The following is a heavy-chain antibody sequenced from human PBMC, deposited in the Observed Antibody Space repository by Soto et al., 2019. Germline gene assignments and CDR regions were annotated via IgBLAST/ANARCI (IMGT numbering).Heavy chain of an antibody. CDR1: GYTFTSFY. Sequence: QVQLVQSGAEVKNPGASVMVSCKASGYTFTSFYIHWVRQAPGQGLEWMAIINPNGGSTNYAQNHQDRVTLTRDTSTNTVYMELSNLRSEETAAYYSARGLTSGDYWGQGTLVTVYS. V-gene: IGHV1-46*01. D-gene: IGHD7-27*01. J-gene: IGHJ4*02. CDR2: INPNGGST. CDR3: ARGLTSGDY.